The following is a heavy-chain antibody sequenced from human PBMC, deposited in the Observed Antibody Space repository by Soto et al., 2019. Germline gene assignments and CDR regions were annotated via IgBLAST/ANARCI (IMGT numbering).Heavy chain of an antibody. Sequence: QITLKESGPTLLKPTQTLTLTCTFSGFSLRSLGMAVGWIRQPPGRALEWVALIYWDDEERYSPSLQSTLTITKDTSKNHVVLTMTTMHPVDTATYYCARRYDSSFDFWGQGIPVTVSS. CDR2: IYWDDEE. CDR1: GFSLRSLGMA. J-gene: IGHJ4*02. CDR3: ARRYDSSFDF. D-gene: IGHD6-6*01. V-gene: IGHV2-5*02.